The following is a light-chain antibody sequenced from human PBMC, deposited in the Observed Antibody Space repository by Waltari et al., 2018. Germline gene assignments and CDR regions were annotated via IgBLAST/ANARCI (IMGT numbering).Light chain of an antibody. CDR3: CSYRGGHSWV. V-gene: IGLV2-23*02. Sequence: QSALTLPASVSGSPGQSISISCTGTSNDIGSYNRVSWYQHHPGKAPKHLIYEVNKRPAGVFGPFAGSKSGNTASLTISGLQAEDEGDYYCCSYRGGHSWVFGGGAKLTVL. J-gene: IGLJ3*02. CDR2: EVN. CDR1: SNDIGSYNR.